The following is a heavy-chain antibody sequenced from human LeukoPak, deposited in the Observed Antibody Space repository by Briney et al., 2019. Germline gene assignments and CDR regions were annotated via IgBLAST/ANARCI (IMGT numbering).Heavy chain of an antibody. Sequence: GESLKISCKGSGYSFTSFWIAWVRQMPWKGLEWIGIIYPGDSDTRYSPSFEGQVTFSADKSISTAYLQWSSLKASDTAMYYCARGRCSGTYLSYFDYWAQGTLVTVSS. CDR2: IYPGDSDT. V-gene: IGHV5-51*01. CDR1: GYSFTSFW. CDR3: ARGRCSGTYLSYFDY. D-gene: IGHD1-26*01. J-gene: IGHJ4*02.